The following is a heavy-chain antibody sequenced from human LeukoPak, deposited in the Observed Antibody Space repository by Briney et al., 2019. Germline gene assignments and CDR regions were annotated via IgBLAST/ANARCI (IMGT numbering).Heavy chain of an antibody. D-gene: IGHD6-13*01. CDR2: TNQDGSEK. V-gene: IGHV3-7*01. J-gene: IGHJ4*02. CDR1: GFTFSNFW. CDR3: AGDVAGFDY. Sequence: GGSLRLSCAASGFTFSNFWMSWVRQTPGKGLEWVAKTNQDGSEKYYVGSVKGRFTISRDNAKNPLYLQMNSLGAEDTAVYYCAGDVAGFDYWGQGTLVTVSS.